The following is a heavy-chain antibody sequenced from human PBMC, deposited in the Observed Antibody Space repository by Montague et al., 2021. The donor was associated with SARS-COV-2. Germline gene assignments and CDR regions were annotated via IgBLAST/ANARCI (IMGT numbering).Heavy chain of an antibody. J-gene: IGHJ5*02. CDR1: GGSISSHF. V-gene: IGHV4-59*11. CDR2: INSNGGT. Sequence: SETLSLTCTVSGGSISSHFWSFIRQPLGKGLEWIGYINSNGGTNDNPSLRSRLTMSVDTSKNQFSLQLRSMTPADTAVYFCAGATSVRGAVGWFDPWGQGILVTVSS. CDR3: AGATSVRGAVGWFDP. D-gene: IGHD3-10*01.